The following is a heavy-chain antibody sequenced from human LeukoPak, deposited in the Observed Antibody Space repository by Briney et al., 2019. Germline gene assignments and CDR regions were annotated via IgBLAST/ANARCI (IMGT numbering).Heavy chain of an antibody. D-gene: IGHD2-15*01. CDR3: ARRPCSGGTCYWFDP. Sequence: SETLSLTCTVSGGSISSSSYHWDWIRQPPGKGLEWIASISYSGNTYYNPSLRTRVTISVDTSKNQLSLKLSSVTAADTAVYYCARRPCSGGTCYWFDPWGQGTLVTVSS. J-gene: IGHJ5*02. CDR1: GGSISSSSYH. V-gene: IGHV4-39*01. CDR2: ISYSGNT.